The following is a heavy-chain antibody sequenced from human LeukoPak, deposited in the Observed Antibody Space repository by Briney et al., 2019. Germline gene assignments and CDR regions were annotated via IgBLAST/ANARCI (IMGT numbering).Heavy chain of an antibody. D-gene: IGHD2-21*02. V-gene: IGHV3-48*01. Sequence: GGSLRLSCEASGFPFSLYSMNWVRQAPGKGLEWVSYISSSSSTIYYADSVKGRFTTSRDNAEKSLFLQMNSLSAEDTAIYFCVRDSYCGGDCYRLHDYWGQGTLVAVSS. CDR3: VRDSYCGGDCYRLHDY. J-gene: IGHJ4*02. CDR1: GFPFSLYS. CDR2: ISSSSSTI.